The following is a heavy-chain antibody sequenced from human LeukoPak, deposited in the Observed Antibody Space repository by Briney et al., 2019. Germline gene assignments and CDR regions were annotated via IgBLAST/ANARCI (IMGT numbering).Heavy chain of an antibody. Sequence: SETLSLTCAVYGGSSSGSYWSWIRQPPGKGLEWIGEINHSGRTDYNPSLKSRLTISVDTSKNQFSLKLSSVTAADTAVYYCAREPGYCTGGSCYGGWFDPWGQGTLVTVSS. J-gene: IGHJ5*02. CDR1: GGSSSGSY. V-gene: IGHV4-34*01. D-gene: IGHD2-15*01. CDR3: AREPGYCTGGSCYGGWFDP. CDR2: INHSGRT.